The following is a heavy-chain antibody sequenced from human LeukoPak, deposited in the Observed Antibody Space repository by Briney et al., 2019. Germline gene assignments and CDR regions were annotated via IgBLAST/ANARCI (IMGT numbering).Heavy chain of an antibody. Sequence: SETLSLTCTVSGGSISSSNYYWGWIRQPPGKGLEWIGNIYYSGSTYYNPPLKSRVTISVDTSKNQFSLKLRSVTAADTAVYYCARRSDSSGSYYFDYWGQGTLVTVSS. CDR3: ARRSDSSGSYYFDY. V-gene: IGHV4-39*01. CDR1: GGSISSSNYY. J-gene: IGHJ4*02. CDR2: IYYSGST. D-gene: IGHD6-19*01.